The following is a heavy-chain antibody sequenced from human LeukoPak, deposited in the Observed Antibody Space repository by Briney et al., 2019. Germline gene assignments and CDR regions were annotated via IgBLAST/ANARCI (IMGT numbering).Heavy chain of an antibody. CDR2: IWYDGSNK. CDR1: GFTFSSYG. CDR3: ARVVSVADFDY. J-gene: IGHJ4*02. V-gene: IGHV3-33*01. Sequence: GGSLRLSCAASGFTFSSYGMHWVRQAPGKGLEWVAVIWYDGSNKYYADSVKGRFTISRDNSKNTLYLQMNSLRAEDTAVYYCARVVSVADFDYWGQGTLVTVSS.